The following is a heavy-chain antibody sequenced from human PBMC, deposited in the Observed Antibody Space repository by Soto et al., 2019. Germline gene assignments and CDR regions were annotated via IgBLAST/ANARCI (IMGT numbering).Heavy chain of an antibody. Sequence: QVQLQESGPGLVKPSQTLSLICTVSGGSISSGGYYWSWLRQLPGKGLEWIGNIYYSGSTSYNPSLQSRVTISVDTSKNQFSLKMTSVTAADTAMYYCAREETAFGATFDCWGQGTLVTVSS. J-gene: IGHJ4*02. V-gene: IGHV4-31*03. CDR3: AREETAFGATFDC. D-gene: IGHD5-18*01. CDR2: IYYSGST. CDR1: GGSISSGGYY.